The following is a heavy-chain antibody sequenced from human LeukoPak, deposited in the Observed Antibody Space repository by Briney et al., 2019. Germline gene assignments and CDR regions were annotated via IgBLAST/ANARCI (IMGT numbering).Heavy chain of an antibody. J-gene: IGHJ4*02. CDR2: IRSDGGSS. CDR3: VRDLDLGGYSSFVS. D-gene: IGHD4-23*01. CDR1: GFTFSSYW. V-gene: IGHV3-74*01. Sequence: GGSLRLSCAASGFTFSSYWMHWVRQVPGKGLVWVSRIRSDGGSSTYADSVKGRFTISRDNAKNTLYLQMNTLRAEDTAVYYCVRDLDLGGYSSFVSWGQGTLVTVSS.